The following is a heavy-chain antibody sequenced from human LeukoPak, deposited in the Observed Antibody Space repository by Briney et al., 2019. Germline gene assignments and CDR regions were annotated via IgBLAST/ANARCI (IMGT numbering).Heavy chain of an antibody. D-gene: IGHD2-15*01. J-gene: IGHJ6*03. CDR3: AKNGDRGAYCTGGTCYPYFYYYMDV. V-gene: IGHV3-21*04. CDR1: GFTFSSYS. CDR2: ISSSSSYI. Sequence: GGSLRLSCAASGFTFSSYSMNWVRQAPGKGLEWVSSISSSSSYIYYADSVKGRFTISRDNSKDTLYLQMNSLRAEDTAIYYCAKNGDRGAYCTGGTCYPYFYYYMDVWGKGTTVTI.